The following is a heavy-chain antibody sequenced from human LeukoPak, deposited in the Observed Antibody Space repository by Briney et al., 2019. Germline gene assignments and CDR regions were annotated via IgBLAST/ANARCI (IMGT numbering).Heavy chain of an antibody. Sequence: HPGGSLRLSCAASGFTFSSYAMHWVRQAPGKGLEWVAVISYDGSNKYYADSVKGRFTISRDNSKKSLYLQMNSLRAEDTAVYYCARHLSGITGYTYGRGIDYWGQGTPVTVSS. J-gene: IGHJ4*02. CDR1: GFTFSSYA. D-gene: IGHD5-18*01. V-gene: IGHV3-30*04. CDR3: ARHLSGITGYTYGRGIDY. CDR2: ISYDGSNK.